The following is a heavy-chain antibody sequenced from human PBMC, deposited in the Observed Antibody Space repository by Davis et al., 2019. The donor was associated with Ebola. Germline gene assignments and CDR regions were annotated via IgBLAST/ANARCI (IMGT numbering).Heavy chain of an antibody. J-gene: IGHJ5*01. D-gene: IGHD6-13*01. Sequence: GESPKTSCAASGFTFRSYDMHWVRQATGKGLEWVSAIGAAGDTYYPVSVKGRFTISRENAKNSLYLQMNSLRAEDTAVYYCARAGFGSTWFDCWGQGILVTVSS. CDR1: GFTFRSYD. V-gene: IGHV3-13*01. CDR2: IGAAGDT. CDR3: ARAGFGSTWFDC.